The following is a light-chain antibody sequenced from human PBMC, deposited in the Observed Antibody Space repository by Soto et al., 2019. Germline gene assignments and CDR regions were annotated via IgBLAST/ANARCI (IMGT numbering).Light chain of an antibody. CDR2: GTS. CDR3: HQYSSSIT. J-gene: IGKJ4*01. Sequence: EIVLTQSPGTLSLSPGERATLSCRASQSVSSNFLAWYQLRPGQAPRLLIYGTSSRATGIPDRFSGSGSGTDFPLTISRLETEDFAVYFCHQYSSSITFGGGTKVEVK. CDR1: QSVSSNF. V-gene: IGKV3-20*01.